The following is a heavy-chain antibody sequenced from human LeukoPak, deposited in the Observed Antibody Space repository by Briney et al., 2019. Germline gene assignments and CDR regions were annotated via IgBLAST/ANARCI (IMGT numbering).Heavy chain of an antibody. CDR2: ISAYNGNT. D-gene: IGHD2-15*01. V-gene: IGHV1-18*01. J-gene: IGHJ5*02. Sequence: ASVKVSCKASGYTFTSYGISWVRQAPGQGLEWMGWISAYNGNTNYAQKLQGRVTMTTDTSTNTPYMELRSLRSDDTAVYYCSRALLDCSGGSCYANWFDPWGQGTLVTVSS. CDR3: SRALLDCSGGSCYANWFDP. CDR1: GYTFTSYG.